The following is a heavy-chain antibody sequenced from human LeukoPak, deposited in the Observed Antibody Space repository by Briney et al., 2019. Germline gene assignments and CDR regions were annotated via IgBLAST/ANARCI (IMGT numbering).Heavy chain of an antibody. CDR2: MNPNSGNT. D-gene: IGHD2-21*01. V-gene: IGHV1-8*01. CDR1: GYTFTSYD. Sequence: GASVKVSCKASGYTFTSYDINWVRQATGQGLEWMGWMNPNSGNTGYAQKFQGRVTMTRDTSTSTVYMELSSLRSEDTAVYYCAVFGRSFDYWGQGTLVTVSS. CDR3: AVFGRSFDY. J-gene: IGHJ4*02.